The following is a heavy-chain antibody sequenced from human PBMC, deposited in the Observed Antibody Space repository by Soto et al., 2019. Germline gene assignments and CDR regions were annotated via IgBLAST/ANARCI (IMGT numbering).Heavy chain of an antibody. V-gene: IGHV1-8*01. Sequence: QERLVQAGAELRRPGASVKISCRASGYNFPSFNVNWVRQASGQGPEWLGWMNPTNGNAAFARDFQGRVTMTSDLSTDTAYLELGGLSSGDTAIYYCARAVGIAVTGLDLWGPGRVVTDS. CDR1: GYNFPSFN. CDR3: ARAVGIAVTGLDL. D-gene: IGHD6-19*01. CDR2: MNPTNGNA. J-gene: IGHJ5*02.